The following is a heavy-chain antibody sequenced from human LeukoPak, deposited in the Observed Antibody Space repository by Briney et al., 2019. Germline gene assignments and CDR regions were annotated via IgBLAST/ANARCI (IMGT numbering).Heavy chain of an antibody. V-gene: IGHV4-59*01. CDR1: GGSIRSYY. J-gene: IGHJ4*02. CDR2: IYYSGST. D-gene: IGHD6-19*01. CDR3: ATGMTVAGDWVFDY. Sequence: PSETLSLTCTVSGGSIRSYYWNWIRQPPGKGLEWIGYIYYSGSTKYNPSLKSRATISLDTSKNQFSLKLSSVTATDTAVDYCATGMTVAGDWVFDYWGQGTLVTVSS.